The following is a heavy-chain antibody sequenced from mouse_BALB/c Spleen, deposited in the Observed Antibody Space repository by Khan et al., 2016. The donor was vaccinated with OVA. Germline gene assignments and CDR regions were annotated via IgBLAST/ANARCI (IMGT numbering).Heavy chain of an antibody. V-gene: IGHV1-87*01. J-gene: IGHJ2*01. CDR3: SSYRYDDFYY. Sequence: VQLQQSGAELARPGASVKLSCKASGYTFTSYWMQWVKQRHGQGPEWIGTIYPGDGDTRYTQKLKGKATLTADKSYSKANTQISSLASEDSAVYYCSSYRYDDFYYWGQVTTLTVSS. CDR2: IYPGDGDT. D-gene: IGHD2-14*01. CDR1: GYTFTSYW.